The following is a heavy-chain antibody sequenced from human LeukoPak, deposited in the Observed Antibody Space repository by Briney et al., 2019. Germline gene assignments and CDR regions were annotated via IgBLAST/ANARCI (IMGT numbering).Heavy chain of an antibody. V-gene: IGHV1-18*01. CDR3: ARVQWLAPDY. CDR2: ISAYNGNT. Sequence: ASVKVSCKASGYTFTSFGISWVRQAPGQGPEWMGWISAYNGNTNYVQKFQGRVTMTRDTSISTAYMELSRLRSDDTAVYYCARVQWLAPDYWGQGTLVTVSS. J-gene: IGHJ4*02. CDR1: GYTFTSFG. D-gene: IGHD6-19*01.